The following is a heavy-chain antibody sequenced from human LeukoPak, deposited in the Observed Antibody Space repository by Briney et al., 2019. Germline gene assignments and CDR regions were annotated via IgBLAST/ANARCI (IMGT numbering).Heavy chain of an antibody. D-gene: IGHD2-2*01. V-gene: IGHV1-8*01. Sequence: ASVKVSCKASGYTFTSYDINWVRQATGQGLEWMGWMNPNSGNTKYSQKFQGRVTITRDTSASTAYMELSSLRSEDTAVYYCARGRCSSTSCAPWWFDPWGQGTLVTVSS. CDR3: ARGRCSSTSCAPWWFDP. CDR1: GYTFTSYD. CDR2: MNPNSGNT. J-gene: IGHJ5*02.